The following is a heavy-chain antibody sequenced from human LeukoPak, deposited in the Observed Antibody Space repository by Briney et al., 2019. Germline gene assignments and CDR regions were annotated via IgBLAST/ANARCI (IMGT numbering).Heavy chain of an antibody. Sequence: GGSLRLSCAASGFTFSSYWMSWVRQAPGKGLEWVANIEQDGSEKYYVDSVKGRFTISRDNAKNSLYLQMNSLRAEDTAVYYCARDFGLLWFGELLTYWGQGTLVTVSS. CDR2: IEQDGSEK. J-gene: IGHJ4*02. CDR1: GFTFSSYW. D-gene: IGHD3-10*01. CDR3: ARDFGLLWFGELLTY. V-gene: IGHV3-7*01.